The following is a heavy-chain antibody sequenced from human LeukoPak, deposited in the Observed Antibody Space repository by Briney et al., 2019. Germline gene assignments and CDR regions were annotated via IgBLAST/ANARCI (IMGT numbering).Heavy chain of an antibody. D-gene: IGHD3-10*01. CDR1: GFTFSSYE. Sequence: GGSLRLSCAASGFTFSSYEMNWVRQAPGKGLEWVSYISSSGSTIYYADSVKGRFTISRDNAKNSLYLQMNSLRAEDTAVYYCARAPLLWFGEHSYYYGMDVWGKGTTVTVSS. CDR2: ISSSGSTI. CDR3: ARAPLLWFGEHSYYYGMDV. V-gene: IGHV3-48*03. J-gene: IGHJ6*04.